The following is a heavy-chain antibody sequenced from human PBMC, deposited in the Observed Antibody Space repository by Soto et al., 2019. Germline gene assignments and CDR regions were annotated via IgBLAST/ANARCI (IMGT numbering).Heavy chain of an antibody. CDR3: ARDCSGGSCYWGMDY. CDR1: GYTFTSYG. CDR2: ISAYNGNT. J-gene: IGHJ4*02. V-gene: IGHV1-18*01. D-gene: IGHD2-15*01. Sequence: ASVKVSCKASGYTFTSYGISWVRQAPGQGLEWMGWISAYNGNTNYAQKLQGRVTMTTDTSTSTAYMELRSLRSDDTAVYYCARDCSGGSCYWGMDYWGQGTLVTVSS.